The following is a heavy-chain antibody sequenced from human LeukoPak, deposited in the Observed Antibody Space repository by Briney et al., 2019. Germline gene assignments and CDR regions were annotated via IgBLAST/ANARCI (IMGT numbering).Heavy chain of an antibody. CDR2: ISSSSSYI. Sequence: GGSLRLSCAASGFTFSSYSMSWVRQAPGKGVEWVSSISSSSSYIYYADSVKGRFTISRDNAKNSLYLQMNSLRAEDTAVYYCARGEDSGYDYYYGMDVWGQGTTVTVSS. D-gene: IGHD5-12*01. V-gene: IGHV3-21*01. J-gene: IGHJ6*02. CDR3: ARGEDSGYDYYYGMDV. CDR1: GFTFSSYS.